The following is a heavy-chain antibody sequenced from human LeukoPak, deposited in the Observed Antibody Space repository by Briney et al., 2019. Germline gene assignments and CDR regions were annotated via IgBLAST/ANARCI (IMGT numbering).Heavy chain of an antibody. CDR2: INPNSGGT. CDR1: GYTFSSYD. Sequence: ASVKVSCKASGYTFSSYDIDWVRQAPGQGLEWMGWINPNSGGTNYAQKFRGWVTMTRDTSISTAYMELSRLRSDDTAVYYCARQDSSGCFDYWGQGTLDTVSS. D-gene: IGHD6-19*01. CDR3: ARQDSSGCFDY. J-gene: IGHJ4*02. V-gene: IGHV1-2*04.